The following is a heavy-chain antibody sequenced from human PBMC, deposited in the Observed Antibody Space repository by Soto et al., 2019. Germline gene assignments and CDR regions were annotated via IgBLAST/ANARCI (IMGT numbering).Heavy chain of an antibody. CDR3: ARLPNKSPQN. J-gene: IGHJ1*01. CDR2: ISNDGSST. V-gene: IGHV3-74*01. Sequence: EVQLVESGGGLVQPGGYLRLSCVASGFTFSRYWMHWVRQAPGKGLVWVSSISNDGSSTSYADPVKGRFTISRDNAKNTLYLQMNSLRAEDTAVYYCARLPNKSPQNWGQGTLVIVSP. CDR1: GFTFSRYW.